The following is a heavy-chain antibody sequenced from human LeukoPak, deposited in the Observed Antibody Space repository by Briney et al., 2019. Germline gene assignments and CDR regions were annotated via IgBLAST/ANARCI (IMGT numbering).Heavy chain of an antibody. CDR3: ARHASLSIAAYFEY. CDR1: GGSISSSSYY. V-gene: IGHV4-39*01. Sequence: SETLSLTCTVSGGSISSSSYYWGWIRQPPGKGLEWIGTIYYSGSTYDNPDRKSRFTISVDTSKNQFSLKLSSVTAADTAVYYCARHASLSIAAYFEYWGQGTLVTVSS. D-gene: IGHD6-6*01. J-gene: IGHJ4*02. CDR2: IYYSGST.